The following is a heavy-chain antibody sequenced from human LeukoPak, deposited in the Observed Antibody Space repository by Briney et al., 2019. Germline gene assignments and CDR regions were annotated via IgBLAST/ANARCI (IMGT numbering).Heavy chain of an antibody. CDR1: GFTFSSYS. V-gene: IGHV3-21*01. CDR3: ARTGWYCSGGSCYSDY. CDR2: ISSSSSYI. D-gene: IGHD2-15*01. J-gene: IGHJ4*02. Sequence: GGSLRLSCAASGFTFSSYSMNWVRQAPGKGLEWVSSISSSSSYIYYADSVEGRFTISRDNAKNSLYLQMNSLRAEDTAVYYCARTGWYCSGGSCYSDYWGQGTLVTVSS.